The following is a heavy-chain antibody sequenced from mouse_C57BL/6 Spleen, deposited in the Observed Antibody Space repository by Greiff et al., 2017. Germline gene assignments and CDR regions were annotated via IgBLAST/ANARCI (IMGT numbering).Heavy chain of an antibody. V-gene: IGHV1-64*01. CDR3: ARMRWDYAMDY. J-gene: IGHJ4*01. Sequence: VQLQQPGAELVKPGASVKLSCKASGYTFTSYWMHWVKQRPGQGLEWIGMIHPNSGSTNYNEKFKSKATLTVDKSSSTAYMQLSSLTSEDSAVYYCARMRWDYAMDYWGQGTSVTVSS. CDR2: IHPNSGST. D-gene: IGHD2-3*01. CDR1: GYTFTSYW.